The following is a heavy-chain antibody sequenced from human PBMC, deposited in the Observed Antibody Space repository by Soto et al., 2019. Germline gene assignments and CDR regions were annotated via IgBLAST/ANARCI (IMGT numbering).Heavy chain of an antibody. J-gene: IGHJ3*02. CDR3: ARDPLWGCSGGSCSADAFDI. V-gene: IGHV4-59*01. CDR2: IYYSGST. D-gene: IGHD2-15*01. Sequence: SETLSLTCTVSGGSISSYYWSWIRQPPGKGLEWIGYIYYSGSTNYNPSLKSRVTISVDTSKNQFSLKLSSVTAADTAVYYCARDPLWGCSGGSCSADAFDIWGQGTMVTVSS. CDR1: GGSISSYY.